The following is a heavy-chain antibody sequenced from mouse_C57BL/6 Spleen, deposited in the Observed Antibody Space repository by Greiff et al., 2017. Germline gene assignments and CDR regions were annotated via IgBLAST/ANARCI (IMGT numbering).Heavy chain of an antibody. CDR3: GRWEDYDVAWFAY. J-gene: IGHJ3*01. Sequence: QVQLQQPGAALVKPGASVKLSCKASGYTFTSYWMHWVKQRPGRGLEWIGRIDPNSGGTKYNEKFKSKATLTVDKPSSTAYMQLSSLPSEDSAVYYCGRWEDYDVAWFAYWGQGTLVTVSA. V-gene: IGHV1-72*01. D-gene: IGHD2-4*01. CDR2: IDPNSGGT. CDR1: GYTFTSYW.